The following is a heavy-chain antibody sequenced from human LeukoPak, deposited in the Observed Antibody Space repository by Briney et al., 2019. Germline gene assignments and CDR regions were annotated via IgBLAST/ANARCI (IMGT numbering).Heavy chain of an antibody. CDR2: IYYSGST. D-gene: IGHD2-21*02. V-gene: IGHV4-30-4*01. CDR1: GGSISSGDYY. CDR3: ATAVSGGDSIMVDY. J-gene: IGHJ4*02. Sequence: SQTLSLTCTVSGGSISSGDYYWSWIRQPPGKGLEWIGYIYYSGSTYYNPSLKSRVTISVDTSKNQFSLKLSSVTAADTAVYYCATAVSGGDSIMVDYWGQGTLVTVSS.